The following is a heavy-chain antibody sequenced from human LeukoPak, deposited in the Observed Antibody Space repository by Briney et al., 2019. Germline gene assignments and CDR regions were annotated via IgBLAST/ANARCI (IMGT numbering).Heavy chain of an antibody. Sequence: SDTLSLTCAVYGGSFSGYYWSWIRQPPGKGLEWIWEINHSGSTNYTPSLKSRGTISVDTSKNQFSLKLSSVTAADTAVYYCASFSPVAGTGPFDYWGQGTLVTVSS. CDR1: GGSFSGYY. CDR2: INHSGST. V-gene: IGHV4-34*01. D-gene: IGHD6-19*01. J-gene: IGHJ4*02. CDR3: ASFSPVAGTGPFDY.